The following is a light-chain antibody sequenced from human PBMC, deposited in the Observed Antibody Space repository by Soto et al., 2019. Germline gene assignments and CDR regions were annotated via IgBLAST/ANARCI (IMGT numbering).Light chain of an antibody. Sequence: QCALTQPASVSGSPGPSITISCTGTSSDVGGYNYVSWYQQHPGKAPKLMIYEVSNRPSGVSNRFSGSKSGNTASLTISGLQAEDEADYYRSSYTSSSTLYAFRTGTKVTV. CDR2: EVS. J-gene: IGLJ1*01. CDR3: SSYTSSSTLYA. CDR1: SSDVGGYNY. V-gene: IGLV2-14*01.